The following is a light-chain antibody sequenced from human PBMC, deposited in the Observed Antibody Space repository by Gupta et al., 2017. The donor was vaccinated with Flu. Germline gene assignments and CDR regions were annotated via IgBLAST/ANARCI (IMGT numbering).Light chain of an antibody. CDR2: EVS. CDR1: SSDVGGYNY. Sequence: QPALTQPASVSGSPGQSITISCTGTSSDVGGYNYVSWYQQHPGKAPKLMIYEVSNRPSGVSNRFSGSKSGNTASLTISGLQAEDEADYYCSSYTSSSTPVFGGGTKLTVL. CDR3: SSYTSSSTPV. V-gene: IGLV2-14*01. J-gene: IGLJ2*01.